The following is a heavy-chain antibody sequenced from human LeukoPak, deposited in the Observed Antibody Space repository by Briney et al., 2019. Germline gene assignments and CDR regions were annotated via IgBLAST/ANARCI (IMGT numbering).Heavy chain of an antibody. J-gene: IGHJ4*02. V-gene: IGHV6-1*01. CDR1: VDSVSSNSAA. Sequence: SQTLSLTCALSVDSVSSNSAAWNWIRQSPSRGLEWLGRIYYRSKWNNDYAGSVKTRITINPNTSKNQFSPQLNSVTPEDTAVYYCAREDSSSPSPFDYWGQGTLVTVSS. CDR2: IYYRSKWNN. CDR3: AREDSSSPSPFDY. D-gene: IGHD6-13*01.